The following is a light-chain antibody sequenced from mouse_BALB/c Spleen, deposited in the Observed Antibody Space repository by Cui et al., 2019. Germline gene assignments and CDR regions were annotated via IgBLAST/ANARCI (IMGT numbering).Light chain of an antibody. CDR1: SSVSY. V-gene: IGKV4-80*01. CDR3: HQWTIYPWT. CDR2: NTI. J-gene: IGKJ1*01. Sequence: QIVLTQSPATMSTSLGEEITLTCSASSSVSYMHWYQQKSGTSPKLLIYNTINLASGVPSRFSGNGSGTFYSLTISSVEAEDAADYYCHQWTIYPWTFGGGTALEIK.